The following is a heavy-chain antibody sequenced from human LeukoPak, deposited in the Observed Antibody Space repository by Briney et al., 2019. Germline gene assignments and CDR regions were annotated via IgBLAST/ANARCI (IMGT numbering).Heavy chain of an antibody. Sequence: GGSLRLSCVASEFTSNNYAMNWVRQAPGKGLEWVAAVSGSGGSTYHADSVRGRFTISRDNSKNTLYLQMSSLRVEDTAVYHCAKGLSASGRFNAFDIWGQGTMVTVSS. CDR2: VSGSGGST. CDR1: EFTSNNYA. J-gene: IGHJ3*02. V-gene: IGHV3-23*01. CDR3: AKGLSASGRFNAFDI. D-gene: IGHD3-3*01.